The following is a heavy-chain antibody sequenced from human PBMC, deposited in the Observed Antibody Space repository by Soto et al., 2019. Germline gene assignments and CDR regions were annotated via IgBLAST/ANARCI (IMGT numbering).Heavy chain of an antibody. D-gene: IGHD1-1*01. V-gene: IGHV4-59*01. CDR2: IYYGGST. J-gene: IGHJ6*02. CDR3: AGEEHNNYYGMDV. CDR1: EATIRGYY. Sequence: LQTLSVTCSVAEATIRGYYWHCIRQPPGKGLEWIGYIYYGGSTNYNPSLKSRVTISVDTSKNQFSLKLSSVTAADTAVYYCAGEEHNNYYGMDVWGQGTTVTVSS.